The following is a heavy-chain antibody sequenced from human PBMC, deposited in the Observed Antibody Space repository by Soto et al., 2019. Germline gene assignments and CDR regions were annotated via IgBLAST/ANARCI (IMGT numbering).Heavy chain of an antibody. D-gene: IGHD3-3*01. Sequence: LRLSCAASGFTFSSYAMSWVRQAPGKGLEWVSAISGSGGSTYYADSVKGRFTISRDNSKNTLYLQMNSLRAEDTAVYYCAKSSAITIFGVVPVYYMDVWGKGTTVTVSS. CDR1: GFTFSSYA. CDR2: ISGSGGST. V-gene: IGHV3-23*01. J-gene: IGHJ6*03. CDR3: AKSSAITIFGVVPVYYMDV.